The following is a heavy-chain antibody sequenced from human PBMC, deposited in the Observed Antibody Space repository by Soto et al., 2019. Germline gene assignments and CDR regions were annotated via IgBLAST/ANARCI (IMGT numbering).Heavy chain of an antibody. CDR3: ARRWGTSFDF. J-gene: IGHJ4*02. V-gene: IGHV4-59*01. Sequence: PSETLSLTCNVSGGSISSYYWSWIRQPPGKGLEWIGYIFYSGSTNYNPSLKSRVTISVDTSKNQFSLKLSSVTAADTAVYYCARRWGTSFDFWGQGTLVTVSS. CDR1: GGSISSYY. D-gene: IGHD7-27*01. CDR2: IFYSGST.